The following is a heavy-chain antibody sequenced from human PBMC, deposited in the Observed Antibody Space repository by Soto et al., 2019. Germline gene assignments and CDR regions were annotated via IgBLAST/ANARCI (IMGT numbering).Heavy chain of an antibody. CDR1: GGSISSSSYY. CDR3: ARHDAIFGEYYFDY. Sequence: SETLSLTCTVSGGSISSSSYYWGWIRQPPGKGLEWIGSTYYSGSPYYNPSLKSRVTISVDTSKNQFALKLSSVTAADTAVYYCARHDAIFGEYYFDYWGQGTLVTVSS. CDR2: TYYSGSP. D-gene: IGHD3-3*01. J-gene: IGHJ4*02. V-gene: IGHV4-39*01.